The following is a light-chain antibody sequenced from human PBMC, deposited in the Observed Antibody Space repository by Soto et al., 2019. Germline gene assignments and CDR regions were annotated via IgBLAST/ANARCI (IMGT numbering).Light chain of an antibody. J-gene: IGKJ1*01. CDR2: GAS. CDR1: QNVASSY. Sequence: EIVLTQSPGALSLSPGXRATLSCRASQNVASSYLAWYQQKPGQAPRLLIYGASSRATGIPDRFSGSGSGPDFTLTISTLEPEDFAVYYCQQYGNSPWTFGQGTKVDIK. V-gene: IGKV3-20*01. CDR3: QQYGNSPWT.